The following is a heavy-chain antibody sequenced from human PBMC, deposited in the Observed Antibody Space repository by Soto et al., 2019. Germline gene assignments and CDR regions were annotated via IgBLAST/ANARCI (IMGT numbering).Heavy chain of an antibody. V-gene: IGHV4-59*08. CDR1: GFSFTSYA. Sequence: GSLRLSCAASGFSFTSYAFSWVRQAPGKGLEWIGYIYYSGTTNYNPSLKSRVTISIDTSRNQFSLKLTSVTAADTAVYYCARRDSSGWYYFDYWGQGTLVTVSS. CDR2: IYYSGTT. CDR3: ARRDSSGWYYFDY. J-gene: IGHJ4*01. D-gene: IGHD6-19*01.